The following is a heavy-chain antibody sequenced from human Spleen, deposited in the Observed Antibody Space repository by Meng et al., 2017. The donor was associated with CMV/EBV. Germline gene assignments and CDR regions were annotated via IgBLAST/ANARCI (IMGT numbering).Heavy chain of an antibody. Sequence: SETLSLTCAVYGGSLSGYYWSWIRQPPGKGLEWIGEINRRGSTNYTPSLKSRITISIDTSNNRFSLQLSSVTAADTAVYYCARETGTGAYFDYWGQGTVVTVSS. J-gene: IGHJ4*02. CDR1: GGSLSGYY. D-gene: IGHD1-7*01. CDR3: ARETGTGAYFDY. CDR2: INRRGST. V-gene: IGHV4-34*10.